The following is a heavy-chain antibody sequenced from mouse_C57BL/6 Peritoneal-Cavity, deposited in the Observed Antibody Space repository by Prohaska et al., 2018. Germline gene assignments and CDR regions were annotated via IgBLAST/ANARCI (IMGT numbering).Heavy chain of an antibody. Sequence: QVQLQQSGAELVRPGASVTLSCKASGYTFTDYEMHWVKQTPVHGLEWIGAIDPETGGTAYNQKFKGKARLTADKSSSTAYMELRSLTSEDSAVYYCTNYYCSSYAMDYWGQGTSVTVSS. V-gene: IGHV1-15*01. CDR3: TNYYCSSYAMDY. CDR1: GYTFTDYE. CDR2: IDPETGGT. J-gene: IGHJ4*01. D-gene: IGHD1-1*01.